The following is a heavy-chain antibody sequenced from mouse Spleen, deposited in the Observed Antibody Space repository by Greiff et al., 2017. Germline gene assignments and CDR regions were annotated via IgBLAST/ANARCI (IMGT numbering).Heavy chain of an antibody. D-gene: IGHD2-10*01. CDR3: ARLGLPYYFDY. CDR1: GFTFSSYG. Sequence: EVKLVESGGDLVKPGGSLKLSCAASGFTFSSYGMSWVRQTPDKRLEWVATISSGGSYTYYPDSVKGRFTISRDNAKNTLYLQMSSLKSEDTAMYYCARLGLPYYFDYWGQGTTLTVSS. V-gene: IGHV5-6*01. CDR2: ISSGGSYT. J-gene: IGHJ2*01.